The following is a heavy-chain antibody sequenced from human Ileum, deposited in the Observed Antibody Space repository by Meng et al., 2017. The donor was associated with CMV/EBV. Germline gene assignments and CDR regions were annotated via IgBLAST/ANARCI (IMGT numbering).Heavy chain of an antibody. Sequence: RPQVSRPGLEKPSETLSLICSVSGGSLSGYHWSWLRQSAGKGLEWIGRVYSSGSTNFNPSLKSRLTMSVDTSTNQVSLDLSSVTAADTAVYYCARSDYSGNYFALDYWGPGSLVTVSS. CDR1: GGSLSGYH. D-gene: IGHD1-26*01. CDR3: ARSDYSGNYFALDY. CDR2: VYSSGST. V-gene: IGHV4-4*07. J-gene: IGHJ4*02.